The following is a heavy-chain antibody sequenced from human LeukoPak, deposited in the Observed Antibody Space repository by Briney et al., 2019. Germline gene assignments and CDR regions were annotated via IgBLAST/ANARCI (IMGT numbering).Heavy chain of an antibody. Sequence: ASVKVSCKASGYTFTDYYMHWVRQAPGQGLKWVGWIYPKSGATNYAQRFQGRVTMTRDTSISTAYMELNSLSSDDTAVYYCARDRTSQTFDPWGQGTLVTVSS. CDR2: IYPKSGAT. V-gene: IGHV1-2*02. CDR1: GYTFTDYY. CDR3: ARDRTSQTFDP. D-gene: IGHD6-6*01. J-gene: IGHJ5*02.